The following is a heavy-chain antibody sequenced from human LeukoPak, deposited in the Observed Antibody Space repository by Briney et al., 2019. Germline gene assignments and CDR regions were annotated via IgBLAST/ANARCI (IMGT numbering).Heavy chain of an antibody. CDR2: IYSGGST. CDR3: AGGWYGPDYYYMDA. D-gene: IGHD6-19*01. V-gene: IGHV3-66*01. Sequence: GGSLRLSCAASGFTVSSNYMSWVRQAPGKGLEWVSVIYSGGSTYYADSVKGRFTTSRDNSKNTLYLQMNSLRAEDTAVYYCAGGWYGPDYYYMDAWGKGTTVTISS. J-gene: IGHJ6*03. CDR1: GFTVSSNY.